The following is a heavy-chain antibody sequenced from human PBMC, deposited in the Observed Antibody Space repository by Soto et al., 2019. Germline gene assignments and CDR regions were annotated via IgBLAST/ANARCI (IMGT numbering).Heavy chain of an antibody. D-gene: IGHD3-10*01. CDR2: ITRNSDI. CDR3: ATGTQNFDY. J-gene: IGHJ4*02. CDR1: GFTFSSYS. V-gene: IGHV3-21*04. Sequence: PGGSLRLSCAASGFTFSSYSIHWVRQAPGRGLEWVSAITRNSDIYYADSVKGRFTISRDNSKNMSYLQMNSLRDDDTAVYYCATGTQNFDYWGRGTRVTVSS.